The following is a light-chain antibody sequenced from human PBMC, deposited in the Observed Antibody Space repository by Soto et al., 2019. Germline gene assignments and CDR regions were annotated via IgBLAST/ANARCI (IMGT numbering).Light chain of an antibody. V-gene: IGLV1-44*01. CDR1: TSNIGRNS. J-gene: IGLJ2*01. Sequence: QSVLTQPPSASGTPGQRFTISCSGSTSNIGRNSVYWYQQLPGTAPKLVMYGDVQRPSGVPDRFSGSKSGNTASLTISGLQAEDEADYYCSLYTSSSTNVVFGGGTKVTVL. CDR2: GDV. CDR3: SLYTSSSTNVV.